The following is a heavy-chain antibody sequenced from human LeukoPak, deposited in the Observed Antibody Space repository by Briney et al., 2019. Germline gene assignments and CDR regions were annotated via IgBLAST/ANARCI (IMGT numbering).Heavy chain of an antibody. CDR3: ARGYHTVDI. CDR2: IWYDGSNQ. V-gene: IGHV3-33*01. CDR1: AFTFTNYG. J-gene: IGHJ3*02. D-gene: IGHD2-2*01. Sequence: GTSLRLSCAASAFTFTNYGMHWVRQAPGKGLEWVAVIWYDGSNQYYADSVKGRFTISRDNSKNTLYLQMDSLRAEDTAVYYCARGYHTVDIWGQGIMVTVSS.